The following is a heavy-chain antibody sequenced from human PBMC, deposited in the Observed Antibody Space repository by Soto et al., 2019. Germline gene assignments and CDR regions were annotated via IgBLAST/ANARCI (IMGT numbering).Heavy chain of an antibody. Sequence: SETLSLTCTVSGGSISSSSYYWSWIRQPPGKGLEWIGYTHYSGSTNYNPSLKSRVTISVDTSKNQFSLQLSSVTAADTAVYYCARQVVPAAMSYNYYYMDVWGKGTTVTVSS. CDR3: ARQVVPAAMSYNYYYMDV. V-gene: IGHV4-61*05. D-gene: IGHD2-2*01. CDR1: GGSISSSSYY. CDR2: THYSGST. J-gene: IGHJ6*03.